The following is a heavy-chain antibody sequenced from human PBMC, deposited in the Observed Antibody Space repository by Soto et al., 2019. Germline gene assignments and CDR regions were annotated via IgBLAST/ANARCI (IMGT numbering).Heavy chain of an antibody. D-gene: IGHD4-17*01. J-gene: IGHJ4*02. CDR3: ARRYGGYFDY. CDR1: GGSIRTYY. Sequence: SETLSLTCTVSGGSIRTYYWSWIRQPPGKGLEWIGYIYYSGSTNYNPSLKSRVTISVDTSKNQFSLKLSSVTAADTAVYYCARRYGGYFDYWGQGTLVTVSS. V-gene: IGHV4-59*08. CDR2: IYYSGST.